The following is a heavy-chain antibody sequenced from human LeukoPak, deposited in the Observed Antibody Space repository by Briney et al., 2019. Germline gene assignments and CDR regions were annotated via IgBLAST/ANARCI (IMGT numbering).Heavy chain of an antibody. Sequence: SETLSLTCTVSGGSISSSSYYWGWIRQPPGKGLEWIGSIYYSGSTYHNPSLKSRVTISVDTSMNQFSLKLSSVTAADTAVYYCARPDSSGMKHYAFDIWGQGTMVTVSS. CDR1: GGSISSSSYY. CDR2: IYYSGST. V-gene: IGHV4-39*01. D-gene: IGHD3-22*01. J-gene: IGHJ3*02. CDR3: ARPDSSGMKHYAFDI.